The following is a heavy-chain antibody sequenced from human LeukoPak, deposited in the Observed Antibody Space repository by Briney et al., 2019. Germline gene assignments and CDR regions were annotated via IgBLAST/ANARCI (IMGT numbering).Heavy chain of an antibody. D-gene: IGHD2-21*01. CDR1: GFTFSSYV. J-gene: IGHJ4*02. CDR2: ISGSGDST. V-gene: IGHV3-23*01. CDR3: AKDLDWYFDY. Sequence: GGSLRLSCAASGFTFSSYVMSWVRQAPGKGLEWVSGISGSGDSTYYADSVKGRLTISRDNSKNTLYLQMNSLRAEDTAVYYCAKDLDWYFDYWGQGTLVTVSS.